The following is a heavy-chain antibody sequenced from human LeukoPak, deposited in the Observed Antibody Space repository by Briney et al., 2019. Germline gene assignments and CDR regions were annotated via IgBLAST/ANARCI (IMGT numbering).Heavy chain of an antibody. D-gene: IGHD6-19*01. CDR2: INPRGSST. V-gene: IGHV1-46*01. J-gene: IGHJ4*02. Sequence: ASVKVSCKTSGYTFINYYMHWVRKAPGQGLEWMGIINPRGSSTKYAQKFQGRVTMTRDTSISTAYMELSRLRSDDTAMYYCARLGYRSGSDCWGQGTLVTVSS. CDR1: GYTFINYY. CDR3: ARLGYRSGSDC.